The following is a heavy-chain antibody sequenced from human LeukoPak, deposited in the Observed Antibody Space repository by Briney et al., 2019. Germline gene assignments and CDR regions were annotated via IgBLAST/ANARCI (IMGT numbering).Heavy chain of an antibody. CDR3: AKDMVRGSYWSAFDI. V-gene: IGHV3-9*03. CDR1: GFTFDDYA. Sequence: GGSLRLSCAASGFTFDDYAMHWVRQAPGKGLEWVSGLSWNSGSIGYADSVKGRFTISRDNAKNSLYLQMSSLRAEDMALYYCAKDMVRGSYWSAFDIWGQGTMVTVSS. J-gene: IGHJ3*02. CDR2: LSWNSGSI. D-gene: IGHD1-26*01.